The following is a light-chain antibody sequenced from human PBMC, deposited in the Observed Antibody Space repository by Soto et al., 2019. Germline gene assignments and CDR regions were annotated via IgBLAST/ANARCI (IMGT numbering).Light chain of an antibody. CDR2: EVS. CDR3: QSYDNSLSGSWV. J-gene: IGLJ3*02. V-gene: IGLV2-14*03. Sequence: QSALTQPASVSGSPGQSITISCTGTSSDVGGYNYVSWSQQHPGKAPKLLISEVSNRPSGVSNRFSGSKSGTSASLAINGLQAEDEAHYYCQSYDNSLSGSWVFGGGTKLTVL. CDR1: SSDVGGYNY.